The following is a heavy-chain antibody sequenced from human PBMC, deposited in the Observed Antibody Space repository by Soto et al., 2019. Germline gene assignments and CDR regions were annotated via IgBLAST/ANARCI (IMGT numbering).Heavy chain of an antibody. Sequence: QVQLQESGPGLVKPSETLSLTCTVSGGSINSYHWSWIRQPPGKGLEWIGYGHYSGTTYYNPSLKSRVTMSVDMSKNQFSLKLSSVTAADTAVYYCASTRGSGWYGDNWFDPWGQGTLVAVSS. D-gene: IGHD6-19*01. CDR2: GHYSGTT. CDR1: GGSINSYH. CDR3: ASTRGSGWYGDNWFDP. V-gene: IGHV4-59*01. J-gene: IGHJ5*02.